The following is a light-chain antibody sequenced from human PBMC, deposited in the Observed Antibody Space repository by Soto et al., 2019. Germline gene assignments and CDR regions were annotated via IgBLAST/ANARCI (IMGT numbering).Light chain of an antibody. Sequence: EIVLTQSPGTLSLSPGERATLSCRASQTVRNNYLAWYQQKPGQAPRLVIYGASNRATGIPDRFSGSGSGTDFTLTISRLEPEDFAVYSCQQYGGSPLFTFGPGTKVDIK. CDR2: GAS. J-gene: IGKJ3*01. V-gene: IGKV3-20*01. CDR1: QTVRNNY. CDR3: QQYGGSPLFT.